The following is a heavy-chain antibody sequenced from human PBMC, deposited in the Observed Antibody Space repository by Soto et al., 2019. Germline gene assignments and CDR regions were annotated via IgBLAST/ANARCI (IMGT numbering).Heavy chain of an antibody. V-gene: IGHV4-34*01. Sequence: QVQLQQWGAGPLRPLETLSLTCGVSGGSFSGYYWAWIRQSPGKGLEWIGEINDRGSINYNPSLKSRVSISVDTSKKHYYINLRSVTAADTAVYYCARESHDILTGPPWVWYFDLWGRGTLVTVSS. CDR1: GGSFSGYY. D-gene: IGHD3-9*01. CDR2: INDRGSI. J-gene: IGHJ2*01. CDR3: ARESHDILTGPPWVWYFDL.